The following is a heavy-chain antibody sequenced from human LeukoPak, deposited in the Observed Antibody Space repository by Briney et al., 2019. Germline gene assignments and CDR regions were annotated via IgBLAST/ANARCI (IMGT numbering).Heavy chain of an antibody. CDR2: ISYDGSKK. D-gene: IGHD4-17*01. Sequence: PGGSLRLSCAASGFIFSSYGMHWVRQAPGKGLEWVAVISYDGSKKFYADSVKGRFTISRDDSKNTLYLQMNSLRAEDTAVYYCAREDYGDYVVDYWGQGTLVTVSS. V-gene: IGHV3-30*03. CDR1: GFIFSSYG. CDR3: AREDYGDYVVDY. J-gene: IGHJ4*02.